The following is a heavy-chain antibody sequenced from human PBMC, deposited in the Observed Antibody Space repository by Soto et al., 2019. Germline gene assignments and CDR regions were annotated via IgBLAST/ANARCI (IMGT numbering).Heavy chain of an antibody. CDR3: ARNRRLTGDFDY. CDR2: MNPNNGDT. CDR1: GYTLTTYD. Sequence: QVQLVQSGAEVKKPGASVKGSCKASGYTLTTYDINWMRQATGQGLEWLGWMNPNNGDTGYAQKFQDRVTMTRDTSMNTAYMELSSLSNDDTAIYYCARNRRLTGDFDYWGLGTLVTVSS. V-gene: IGHV1-8*01. D-gene: IGHD7-27*01. J-gene: IGHJ4*02.